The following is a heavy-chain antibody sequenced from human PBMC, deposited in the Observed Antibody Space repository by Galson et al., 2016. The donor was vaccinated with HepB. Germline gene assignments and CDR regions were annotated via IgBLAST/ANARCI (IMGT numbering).Heavy chain of an antibody. J-gene: IGHJ3*01. CDR3: AKDIRSSVTGWGKLDAFDV. CDR2: ISIRSDST. Sequence: SLRLSCAASGFILSSYSMNWVRQAPGKGLEWVSAISIRSDSTFYADSVKGRFMIFRDNSKNTVYLQMNTLRVDDTATYYCAKDIRSSVTGWGKLDAFDVWGQGTMVTVSS. V-gene: IGHV3-23*01. CDR1: GFILSSYS. D-gene: IGHD3-16*01.